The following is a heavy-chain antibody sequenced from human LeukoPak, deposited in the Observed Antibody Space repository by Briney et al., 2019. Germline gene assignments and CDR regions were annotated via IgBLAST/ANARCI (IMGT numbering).Heavy chain of an antibody. V-gene: IGHV1-18*01. D-gene: IGHD3-3*01. CDR3: ARESYYDFWSGFRDY. J-gene: IGHJ4*02. CDR2: ISVKDGHT. CDR1: GYTFTNHG. Sequence: ASVKVSCKASGYTFTNHGISWVRQAPGQGLEWMGWISVKDGHTDYAQNYQGRVTMTTDTSTSTAYMGLRSLRSDDTALYYCARESYYDFWSGFRDYWGQGTLVTVSS.